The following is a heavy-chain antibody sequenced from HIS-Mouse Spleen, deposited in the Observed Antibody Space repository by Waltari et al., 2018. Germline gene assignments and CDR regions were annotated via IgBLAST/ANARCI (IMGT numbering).Heavy chain of an antibody. D-gene: IGHD6-19*01. Sequence: EVQLVESGGGLVKPGGSLRLSCAASGFTFSSYSMNWVRQAPGKGLGWVSSISSSSSYIYYADSGKGRFTISRDNAKNSLYLQMNSLRAEDTAVYYCARDRGQWLANDAFDIWGQGTMVTVSS. CDR2: ISSSSSYI. V-gene: IGHV3-21*01. CDR1: GFTFSSYS. CDR3: ARDRGQWLANDAFDI. J-gene: IGHJ3*02.